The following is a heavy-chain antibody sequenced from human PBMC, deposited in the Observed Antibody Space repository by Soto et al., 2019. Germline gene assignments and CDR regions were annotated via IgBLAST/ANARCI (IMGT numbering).Heavy chain of an antibody. CDR3: AREAYYGNWFDP. CDR2: IYHSGST. CDR1: GGSVSSGGYS. V-gene: IGHV4-30-2*01. D-gene: IGHD3-10*01. Sequence: PSETLSRTWAVSGGSVSSGGYSWSWIRQPPGKGLEWIGYIYHSGSTYYNPSLKSRVTISVDRSKNQFSLKLSSVTAADTAVYYCAREAYYGNWFDPWGQGTLVTVSS. J-gene: IGHJ5*02.